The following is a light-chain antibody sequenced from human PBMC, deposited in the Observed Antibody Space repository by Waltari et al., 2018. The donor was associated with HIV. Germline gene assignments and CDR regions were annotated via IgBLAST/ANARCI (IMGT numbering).Light chain of an antibody. CDR2: GAS. CDR1: QSVINNF. CDR3: QQVGRFPRT. J-gene: IGKJ1*01. V-gene: IGKV3-20*01. Sequence: EIVLTQSPGTLSLSPGDRATLSCRASQSVINNFVAWYQQKPVQATRLVIFGASSRATGIPDRFIAGGSGTDFTRTITRLEPEDFAVYYCQQVGRFPRTFGQGTKVEVK.